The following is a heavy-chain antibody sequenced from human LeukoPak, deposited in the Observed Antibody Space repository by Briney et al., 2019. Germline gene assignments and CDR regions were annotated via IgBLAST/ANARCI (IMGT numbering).Heavy chain of an antibody. J-gene: IGHJ3*02. Sequence: ASVKVSCKASGYTFTSYGISWVRQAPGQGLEWMGWISAYNGNANYAQKLQGRVTMTTDTSTSTAYMELRSLRSDDTAVYYCARDCNGGNSGCPVDAFDIWGQGTMVTVSS. D-gene: IGHD4-23*01. CDR3: ARDCNGGNSGCPVDAFDI. CDR2: ISAYNGNA. CDR1: GYTFTSYG. V-gene: IGHV1-18*01.